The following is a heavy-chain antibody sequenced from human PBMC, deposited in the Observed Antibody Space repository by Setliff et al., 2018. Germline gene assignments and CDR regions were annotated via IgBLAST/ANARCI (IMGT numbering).Heavy chain of an antibody. Sequence: ASVKVSCKASGYTFTSYDINWVRQATGQGLEWMGWMNPNSGNTGYAQKFQGRVTMTEDTSTDTAYMELSSLRSEDTAVYYCARGRERDYNFWSGYYTYYYYGMDVWGQGTTVTVSS. CDR1: GYTFTSYD. CDR3: ARGRERDYNFWSGYYTYYYYGMDV. V-gene: IGHV1-8*02. D-gene: IGHD3-3*01. CDR2: MNPNSGNT. J-gene: IGHJ6*02.